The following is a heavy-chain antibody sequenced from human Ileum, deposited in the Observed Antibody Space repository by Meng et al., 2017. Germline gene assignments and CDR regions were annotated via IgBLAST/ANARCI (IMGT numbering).Heavy chain of an antibody. CDR1: GFTLRSCA. J-gene: IGHJ4*02. CDR3: AKGATFTRDSLDC. D-gene: IGHD3/OR15-3a*01. Sequence: GGSLRLSCAASGFTLRSCAMNWVRQAPGKGLEWVSAVSTAGITYYADSVKGRFTIYRDNSNNTVYLQMNSLRAEDTAIYYCAKGATFTRDSLDCRGQGALVTVSS. CDR2: VSTAGIT. V-gene: IGHV3-23*01.